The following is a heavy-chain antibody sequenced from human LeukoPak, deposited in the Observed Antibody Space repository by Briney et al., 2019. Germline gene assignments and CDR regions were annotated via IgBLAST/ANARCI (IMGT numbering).Heavy chain of an antibody. Sequence: SETLSLTRTVSGGSISSYYWSWIRQPPGKGLEWIGYIYYSGSTNYNPSLKSRVTISVDTSKNQFSLKLSSVTAADTAVYYCARAPRYYDILTGYSLYYFDYWGQGTLVTVSS. CDR3: ARAPRYYDILTGYSLYYFDY. V-gene: IGHV4-59*01. J-gene: IGHJ4*02. D-gene: IGHD3-9*01. CDR2: IYYSGST. CDR1: GGSISSYY.